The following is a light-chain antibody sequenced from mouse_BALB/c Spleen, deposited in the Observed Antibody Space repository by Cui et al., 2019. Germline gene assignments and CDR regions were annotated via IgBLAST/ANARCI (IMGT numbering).Light chain of an antibody. Sequence: DVVMTQTPLSLPVSLGDQVSISCRSSQSLVHSNGNTYLHWYLQKPGQSPKLLIYKVSNRFSGVPDRFSGSGSGTDFTLKISGVEAEDLGGYFCSQSTHVPPYMYTFGGGTKLEIK. J-gene: IGKJ2*01. V-gene: IGKV1-110*01. CDR2: KVS. CDR3: SQSTHVPPYMYT. CDR1: QSLVHSNGNTY.